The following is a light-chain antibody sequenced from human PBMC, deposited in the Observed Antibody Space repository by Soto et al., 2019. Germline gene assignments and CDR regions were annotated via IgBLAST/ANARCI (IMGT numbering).Light chain of an antibody. Sequence: QSVLTQPASVSGCPGQSITISCTGTSSDVGGYNYVSWYQQNPGKAPKLMIYEVSNRPSGVSNRFSGSKSGNMASLTISGLQAEDEADYYCSSYTINRTYVFGTGTKVTVL. CDR1: SSDVGGYNY. CDR2: EVS. CDR3: SSYTINRTYV. V-gene: IGLV2-14*01. J-gene: IGLJ1*01.